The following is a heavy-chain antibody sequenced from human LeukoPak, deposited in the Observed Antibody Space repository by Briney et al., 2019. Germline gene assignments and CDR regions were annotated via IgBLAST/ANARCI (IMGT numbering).Heavy chain of an antibody. CDR2: SNAGNGNT. V-gene: IGHV1-3*02. Sequence: AASVKVSCKASGYTFTSYAMHWVRQAPGQRLEWMGWSNAGNGNTKYSQEFQGRVTMTRDTSISTAYMELSRLRSDDTAVYYCARDYYGLGSYCYFDLWGRGTLVTVSS. CDR1: GYTFTSYA. J-gene: IGHJ2*01. CDR3: ARDYYGLGSYCYFDL. D-gene: IGHD3-10*01.